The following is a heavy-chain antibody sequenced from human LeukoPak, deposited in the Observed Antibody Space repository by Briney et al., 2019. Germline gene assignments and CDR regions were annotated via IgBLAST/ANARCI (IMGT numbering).Heavy chain of an antibody. CDR1: GGSISSYY. Sequence: SETLPLTCTVSGGSISSYYWSWIRQPPGKGLEWIGYIYYSGSTNYNPSLKSRVTISVDTSKNQFSLKLSSVTAADTAVYYCARLQRTTMIVVVTEAFDIWGQGTMVTVSS. D-gene: IGHD3-22*01. J-gene: IGHJ3*02. CDR3: ARLQRTTMIVVVTEAFDI. CDR2: IYYSGST. V-gene: IGHV4-59*01.